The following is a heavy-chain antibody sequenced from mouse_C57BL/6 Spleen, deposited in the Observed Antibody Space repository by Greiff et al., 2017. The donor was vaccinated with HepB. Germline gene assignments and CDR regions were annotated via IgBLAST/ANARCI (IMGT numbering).Heavy chain of an antibody. D-gene: IGHD2-5*01. J-gene: IGHJ3*01. V-gene: IGHV1-82*01. CDR1: GYAFSSSW. Sequence: QVQLKQSGPELVKPGASVKISCKASGYAFSSSWMNWVKQRPGKGLEWIGRIYPGDGDTNYNGKFKGKATLTADKSSSTAYMQLSSLTSEDSAVYFCARSDYSTPWFAYWGQGTLVTVSA. CDR3: ARSDYSTPWFAY. CDR2: IYPGDGDT.